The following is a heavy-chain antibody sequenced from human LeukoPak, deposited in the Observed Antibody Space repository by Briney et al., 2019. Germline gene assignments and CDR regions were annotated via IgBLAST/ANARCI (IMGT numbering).Heavy chain of an antibody. CDR3: ARVGTYYDFWSGYYAWDGMDV. CDR2: IYSGGST. J-gene: IGHJ6*02. CDR1: GFTFSSYA. D-gene: IGHD3-3*01. V-gene: IGHV3-53*01. Sequence: AGGSLRLSCAASGFTFSSYAMSWVRQAPGKGLEWVSVIYSGGSTYYADSVKGRFTISRDNSKNTLYLQMNSLRAEDTAVYYCARVGTYYDFWSGYYAWDGMDVWGQGTTVTVSS.